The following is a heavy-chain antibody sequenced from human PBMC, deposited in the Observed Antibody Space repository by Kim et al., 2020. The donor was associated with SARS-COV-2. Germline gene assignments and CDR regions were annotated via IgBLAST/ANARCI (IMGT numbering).Heavy chain of an antibody. J-gene: IGHJ6*02. D-gene: IGHD6-13*01. CDR3: AKDGGYSSTIGGYYYYGMDV. Sequence: RFTNSRDNSKNTLYLQMNSLRAEDTAVYYCAKDGGYSSTIGGYYYYGMDVWGQGTTVTVSS. V-gene: IGHV3-23*01.